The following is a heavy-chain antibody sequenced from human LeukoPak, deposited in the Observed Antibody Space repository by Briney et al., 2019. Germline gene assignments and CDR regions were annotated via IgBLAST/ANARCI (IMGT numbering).Heavy chain of an antibody. CDR3: TRGSIAYYYMDV. CDR2: IYYSGST. CDR1: GGSISSYY. J-gene: IGHJ6*03. V-gene: IGHV4-59*01. D-gene: IGHD3-22*01. Sequence: PSETLSLTCTVSGGSISSYYWSWIRQPPGKGLEWIGNIYYSGSTNYNPSLKSRVTISVDTSKNQFSLKLSAVTAADTAVYYCTRGSIAYYYMDVWGKGTTVTISS.